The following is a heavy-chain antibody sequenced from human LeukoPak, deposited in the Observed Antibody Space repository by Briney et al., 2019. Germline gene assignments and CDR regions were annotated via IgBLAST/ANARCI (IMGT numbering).Heavy chain of an antibody. CDR2: IYTSGST. J-gene: IGHJ5*02. D-gene: IGHD3-3*01. CDR1: GGSISSGSYY. V-gene: IGHV4-61*02. Sequence: KTSQTLSLTCTVSGGSISSGSYYWSWIRQPAGKGLEWIGRIYTSGSTNYNPSLKSRVSISVDASKNQFSLRLNSVTAADTAVYYCARDSGGSGYLWFDPWGQGTLVTVSS. CDR3: ARDSGGSGYLWFDP.